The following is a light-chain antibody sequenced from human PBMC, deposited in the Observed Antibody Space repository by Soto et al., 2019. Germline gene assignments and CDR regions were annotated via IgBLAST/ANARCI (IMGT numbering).Light chain of an antibody. J-gene: IGLJ2*01. Sequence: QSALTQPASVSGSPGQSITISCTGISSDIGGYNYVSWYQQLPGQAPKLMIYDVSNRRSGVSNRFSGSKSGNTASLPISGLQAEDESDYYCYSYTSSSTVLLGGGTKVTVL. CDR1: SSDIGGYNY. CDR2: DVS. V-gene: IGLV2-14*03. CDR3: YSYTSSSTVL.